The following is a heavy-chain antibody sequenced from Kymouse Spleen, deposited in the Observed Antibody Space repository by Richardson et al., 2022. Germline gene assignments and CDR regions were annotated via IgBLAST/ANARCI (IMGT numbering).Heavy chain of an antibody. CDR3: ARASIAVAGTGYYYYYGMDV. J-gene: IGHJ6*02. V-gene: IGHV6-1*01. D-gene: IGHD6-19*01. CDR2: TYYRSKWYN. CDR1: GDSVSSNSAA. Sequence: QVQLQQSGPGLVKPSQTLSLTCAISGDSVSSNSAAWNWIRQSPSRGLEWLGRTYYRSKWYNDYAVSVKSRITINPDTSKNQFSLQLNSVTPEDTAVYYCARASIAVAGTGYYYYYGMDVWGQGTTVTVSS.